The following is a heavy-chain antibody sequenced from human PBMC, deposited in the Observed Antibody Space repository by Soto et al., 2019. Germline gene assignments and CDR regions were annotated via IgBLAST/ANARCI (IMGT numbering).Heavy chain of an antibody. CDR2: IYPGDSDT. V-gene: IGHV5-51*01. CDR3: ARRIYYDILTGYPHDFLDP. CDR1: GYSFTSYW. Sequence: GESLKISCKGSGYSFTSYWIGWVRQMPGRGLELVGVIYPGDSDTRYSPSLQGRVTISADKSITTAHLQWSSLEASDTAVYFCARRIYYDILTGYPHDFLDPCGQGTWVTVSS. D-gene: IGHD3-9*01. J-gene: IGHJ5*02.